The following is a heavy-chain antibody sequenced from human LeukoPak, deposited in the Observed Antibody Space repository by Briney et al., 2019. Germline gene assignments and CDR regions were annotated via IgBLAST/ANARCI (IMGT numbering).Heavy chain of an antibody. CDR2: IKQDGSEK. Sequence: GGSLRLSCAASGFTFSSYWMSWVRQAPGKGLEWVANIKQDGSEKYYVDSVKGRFTISRDNAKNSLYLQMNSLRAEDTAVYYCARSPYDFWSGPAGNWGQGTLVTVSS. D-gene: IGHD3-3*01. J-gene: IGHJ4*02. CDR1: GFTFSSYW. CDR3: ARSPYDFWSGPAGN. V-gene: IGHV3-7*03.